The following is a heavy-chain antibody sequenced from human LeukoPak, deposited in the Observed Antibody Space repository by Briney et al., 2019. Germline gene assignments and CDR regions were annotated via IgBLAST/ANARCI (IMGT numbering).Heavy chain of an antibody. CDR1: GGTFSSYA. CDR2: IIPIFGTA. J-gene: IGHJ4*02. V-gene: IGHV1-69*13. Sequence: ASVKVSCKASGGTFSSYAISWVRQAPGQGLEWMGGIIPIFGTANYAQKFQGRVTITADESTSTAYMELSSLRSDDTAVYYCARDGTFFSSQLDYWGQGTLVTVSS. D-gene: IGHD2-2*01. CDR3: ARDGTFFSSQLDY.